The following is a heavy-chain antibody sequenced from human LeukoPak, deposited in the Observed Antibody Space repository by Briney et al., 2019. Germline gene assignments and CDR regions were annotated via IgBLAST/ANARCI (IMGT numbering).Heavy chain of an antibody. CDR2: IYYSGST. Sequence: SETLSLTCTVSGGSIRSGDYYWRWTRQPPGKGLEWIGYIYYSGSTYYNPSLKSRVTISVDTSKNQFSLKLSSVTAADTAVYYCAVGRFGELLPENWFDPWGQGTLVTVSS. CDR1: GGSIRSGDYY. V-gene: IGHV4-30-4*08. D-gene: IGHD3-10*01. CDR3: AVGRFGELLPENWFDP. J-gene: IGHJ5*02.